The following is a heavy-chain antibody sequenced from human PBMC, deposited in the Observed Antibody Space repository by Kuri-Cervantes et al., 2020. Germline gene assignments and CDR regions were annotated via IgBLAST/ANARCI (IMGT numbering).Heavy chain of an antibody. CDR1: GYTFTSYG. Sequence: ASVKVSCKASGYTFTSYGISWVRQAPGQGLEWMGWISGDNSYTNYAQKFQGRITMTTDTSPTTAYMELRSLRSDDTAVYYCATNFNYDILTGYYGLDSWGQGTMVTVSS. CDR2: ISGDNSYT. J-gene: IGHJ3*01. CDR3: ATNFNYDILTGYYGLDS. D-gene: IGHD3-9*01. V-gene: IGHV1-18*01.